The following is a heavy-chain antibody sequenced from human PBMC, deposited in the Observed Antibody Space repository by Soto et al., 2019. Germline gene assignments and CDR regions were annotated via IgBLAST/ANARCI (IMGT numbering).Heavy chain of an antibody. Sequence: QVQLQESGPGLVKPSETLSLTCTXXXGSISSYXXXXXXXPPGKGLEWIGYIYYSGSTNYNPSLKSRVTISVDTPKNQFSLKLSSVTAADTAVYYCARDKAARYWGQGTLVTVSS. V-gene: IGHV4-59*01. CDR2: IYYSGST. CDR1: XGSISSYX. D-gene: IGHD5-18*01. CDR3: ARDKAARY. J-gene: IGHJ4*02.